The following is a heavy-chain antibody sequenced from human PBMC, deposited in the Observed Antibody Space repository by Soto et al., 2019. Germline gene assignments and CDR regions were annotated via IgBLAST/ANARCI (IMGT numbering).Heavy chain of an antibody. V-gene: IGHV4-31*03. CDR1: VGSISSGGYY. CDR3: ARAWWLLRGDAFDI. Sequence: QVQLQESGPGLVKPSQTLSLTCTVSVGSISSGGYYWSFIRQHPGKGLEWIGYIYYSGSTYYNPSLKSRVTISVDTSKTQFSLKLRSVTAADTAVYYWARAWWLLRGDAFDIWGKGTMVTVSA. J-gene: IGHJ3*02. D-gene: IGHD3-22*01. CDR2: IYYSGST.